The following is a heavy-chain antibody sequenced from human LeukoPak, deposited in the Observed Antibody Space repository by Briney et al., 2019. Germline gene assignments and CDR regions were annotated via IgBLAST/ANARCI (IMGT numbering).Heavy chain of an antibody. D-gene: IGHD6-13*01. CDR1: GFTFSSYW. V-gene: IGHV3-21*01. Sequence: GGSLRLSCAASGFTFSSYWMSWVRQAPGKGLEWVSSIGSSSYISYADSVKGRFTISRDNAKNSLYLQMNSLRADDTAVYYCAREPSSTWDNWFDPWGQGTLVTVSS. J-gene: IGHJ5*02. CDR2: IGSSSYI. CDR3: AREPSSTWDNWFDP.